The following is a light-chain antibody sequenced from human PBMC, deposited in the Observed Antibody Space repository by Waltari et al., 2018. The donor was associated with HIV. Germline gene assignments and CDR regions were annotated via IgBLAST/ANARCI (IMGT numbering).Light chain of an antibody. V-gene: IGKV3-11*01. CDR2: DAS. Sequence: EIVVTPSPATLSLSPGERATLSCRASQSVNNYLAWYQQKPGQAPRLLIYDASNRATGIPARFSGSGSGTDFTLTISSLEPEDFAVYYCQQRSNWPPLTFGGGTKVEIK. J-gene: IGKJ4*01. CDR3: QQRSNWPPLT. CDR1: QSVNNY.